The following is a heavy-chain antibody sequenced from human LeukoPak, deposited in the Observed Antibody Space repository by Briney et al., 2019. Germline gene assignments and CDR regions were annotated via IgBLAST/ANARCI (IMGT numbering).Heavy chain of an antibody. CDR2: IIPIFGTA. J-gene: IGHJ4*02. Sequence: ASVKVSCKASGGAFSSYAISWVRQAPGQGLEWMGGIIPIFGTANYAQKFQGRVTITADESTSTAYMELSSLRSEDTAVYYCARDGARSNYGDYVGDYWGQGTLVTVSS. V-gene: IGHV1-69*13. CDR3: ARDGARSNYGDYVGDY. CDR1: GGAFSSYA. D-gene: IGHD4-17*01.